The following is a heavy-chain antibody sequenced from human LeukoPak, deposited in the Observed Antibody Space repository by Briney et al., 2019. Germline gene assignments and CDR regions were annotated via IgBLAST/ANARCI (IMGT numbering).Heavy chain of an antibody. Sequence: SQTLSLTCAISGDSVSNSIATWDWIRQSPSGGLEWLGRTYFMSRWIHDYADSVKSRIVIDADPSKNHFSLLLKSVRPDDTAVYYCARRGDGNYYYDYWGQGTLVTVSS. CDR3: ARRGDGNYYYDY. J-gene: IGHJ4*02. CDR2: TYFMSRWIH. V-gene: IGHV6-1*01. CDR1: GDSVSNSIAT. D-gene: IGHD3-16*01.